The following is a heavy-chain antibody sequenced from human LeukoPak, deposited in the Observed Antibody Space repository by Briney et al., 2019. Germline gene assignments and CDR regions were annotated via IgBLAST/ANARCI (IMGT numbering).Heavy chain of an antibody. V-gene: IGHV3-48*03. CDR2: ISSSGSTI. J-gene: IGHJ6*02. D-gene: IGHD2-2*01. Sequence: GGSLRLSCAASGFTFSSYEMNWVRQAPGKGLEWVSYISSSGSTIYYADSVKGRFTISRDNAKNSLYLQMNSLRAEDTAVYYCARAEDCSSTSCSHGYYGMDVWGQGTTVTVSS. CDR3: ARAEDCSSTSCSHGYYGMDV. CDR1: GFTFSSYE.